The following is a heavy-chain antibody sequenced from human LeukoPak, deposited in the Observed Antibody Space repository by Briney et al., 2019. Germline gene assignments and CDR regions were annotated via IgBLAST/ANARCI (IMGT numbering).Heavy chain of an antibody. J-gene: IGHJ3*02. CDR1: GGSISSYY. D-gene: IGHD3-9*01. CDR3: ARGRVLRYFDWLSARGAFDI. Sequence: SETLSLTCTVSGGSISSYYWGWVRQPPGKALEWIGNIFYSGSTYYSPSLKSRVTISLDTSRNQFSLKLNSVTAADTAVYYCARGRVLRYFDWLSARGAFDIWGQGTMVTVSS. CDR2: IFYSGST. V-gene: IGHV4-59*12.